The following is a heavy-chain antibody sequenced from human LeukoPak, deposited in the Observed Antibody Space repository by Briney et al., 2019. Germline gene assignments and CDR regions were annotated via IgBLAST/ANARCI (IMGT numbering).Heavy chain of an antibody. J-gene: IGHJ4*02. CDR2: ISGSGGST. V-gene: IGHV3-23*01. CDR1: GFTFRRYA. Sequence: GGSLRLSCAASGFTFRRYAMSWVRQAPGKGLEWVSAISGSGGSTYYADSVKGRFTISRDNSKNTLYLQMNSLRAEDTAVYYCAKADSSSRIDYWGQGTLVTVSS. D-gene: IGHD6-13*01. CDR3: AKADSSSRIDY.